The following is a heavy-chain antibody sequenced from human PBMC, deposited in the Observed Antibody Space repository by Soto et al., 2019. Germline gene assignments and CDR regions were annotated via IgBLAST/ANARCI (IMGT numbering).Heavy chain of an antibody. J-gene: IGHJ6*02. V-gene: IGHV3-30*18. CDR2: ISYDGSNK. CDR3: AKGGVSDSSSSRGYYYYGMDV. Sequence: QVQLVESGGGVVQPGRSLRLSCAASGFTFSSYGMHWVRQAPGKGLEWVAVISYDGSNKYYADSVKGRFTISRDNSKNTLYLQMNSLRAGDTAVYYCAKGGVSDSSSSRGYYYYGMDVWGQGTTVTVSS. D-gene: IGHD6-6*01. CDR1: GFTFSSYG.